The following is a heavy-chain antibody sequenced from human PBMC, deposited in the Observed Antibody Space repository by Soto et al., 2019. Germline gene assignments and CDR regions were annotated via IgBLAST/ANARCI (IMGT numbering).Heavy chain of an antibody. CDR1: GFTFSSCW. D-gene: IGHD1-26*01. V-gene: IGHV3-7*01. Sequence: EVQLVESGGGLVQPGGSLRVSCAVYGFTFSSCWMSWVRQAPGKGLEWVANIRQDGSEKYYVDSVKGRFTISRDNAKKSLFLQMNSLRAEDTAVYYCARSYPAYSSNPFDYWGQGTLVTVSS. J-gene: IGHJ4*02. CDR3: ARSYPAYSSNPFDY. CDR2: IRQDGSEK.